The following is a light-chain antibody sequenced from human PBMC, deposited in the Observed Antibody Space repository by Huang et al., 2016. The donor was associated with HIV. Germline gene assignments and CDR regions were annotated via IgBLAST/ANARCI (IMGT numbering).Light chain of an antibody. Sequence: DIQMTQSPSSLSASVGDRVTITCRASQTITSFLNWYQQKPGKAPKLLIYAASSLQSGVPSRFRGRWSGTSFTLTINTLQPEDFATYYCQQSSSTPFTFGPGTRVDIK. J-gene: IGKJ3*01. CDR3: QQSSSTPFT. CDR2: AAS. CDR1: QTITSF. V-gene: IGKV1-39*01.